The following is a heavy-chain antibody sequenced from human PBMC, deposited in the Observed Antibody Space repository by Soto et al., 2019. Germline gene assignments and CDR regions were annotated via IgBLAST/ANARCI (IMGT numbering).Heavy chain of an antibody. Sequence: GESLKISSKGSGYSFTNYWSRWVRQMPGKGLEWMGRIDPTDSYTNYSPSFQGHVTISVDKSISTAYLQWSSLKASDTAMYYCARRYCSSASCPRNYYGMDVWGQGTTVTVSS. CDR3: ARRYCSSASCPRNYYGMDV. CDR1: GYSFTNYW. V-gene: IGHV5-10-1*01. CDR2: IDPTDSYT. J-gene: IGHJ6*02. D-gene: IGHD2-2*01.